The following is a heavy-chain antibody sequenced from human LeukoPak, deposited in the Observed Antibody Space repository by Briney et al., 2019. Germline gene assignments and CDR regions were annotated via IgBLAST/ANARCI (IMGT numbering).Heavy chain of an antibody. CDR3: ARGSSNPYYYYYMDV. V-gene: IGHV1-69*05. J-gene: IGHJ6*03. CDR2: IIPIFGTA. CDR1: GGTFSSYA. Sequence: SVKVSCKASGGTFSSYAISWLRQAPGQGLEWMGGIIPIFGTANYAQKFQGRVTITTDESTSTAYMELSSLRSEDTAVYYCARGSSNPYYYYYMDVWGKGTTVTVSS. D-gene: IGHD2-15*01.